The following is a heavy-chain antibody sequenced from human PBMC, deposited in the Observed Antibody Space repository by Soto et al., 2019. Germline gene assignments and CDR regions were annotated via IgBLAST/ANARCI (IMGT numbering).Heavy chain of an antibody. CDR3: AKYLHDYSISYYFDY. J-gene: IGHJ4*02. D-gene: IGHD4-4*01. V-gene: IGHV3-23*01. CDR1: GFTFSSYA. CDR2: ISGSGGST. Sequence: GGSLRLSCAASGFTFSSYAMSWVRQAPGKGLEWVSAISGSGGSTYYADSVKGRFTISRDNSKNTLYLQMNSLRAEDTAVYYCAKYLHDYSISYYFDYWGQGTLVTVSS.